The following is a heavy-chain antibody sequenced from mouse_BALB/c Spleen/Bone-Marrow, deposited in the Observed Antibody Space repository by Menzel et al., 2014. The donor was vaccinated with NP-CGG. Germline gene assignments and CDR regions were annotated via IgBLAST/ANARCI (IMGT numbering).Heavy chain of an antibody. CDR2: ISNGGGST. CDR1: GFTFSSYT. D-gene: IGHD1-2*01. CDR3: ARRSAATHYFDY. V-gene: IGHV5-12-2*01. J-gene: IGHJ2*01. Sequence: EVQRVESGGGLVQPGGSLKLSCAASGFTFSSYTMSWVRQTPEKRLEWVAYISNGGGSTYYPDTVKGRFTISRDNAKNTLYLQMSSLKSEDTAMYYCARRSAATHYFDYWGQGTTLTVSS.